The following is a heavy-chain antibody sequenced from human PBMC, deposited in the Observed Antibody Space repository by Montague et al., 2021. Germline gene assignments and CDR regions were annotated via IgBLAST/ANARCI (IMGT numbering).Heavy chain of an antibody. J-gene: IGHJ4*02. V-gene: IGHV4-31*03. D-gene: IGHD3-10*01. CDR3: ARAEDYYGSGSYLGFDY. CDR1: GGSISSGGYY. Sequence: TRSLTCTVSGGSISSGGYYWSWIRQLPGKGLEWIGYIFYSGNTYYNPSPKSRVTISVDTSKNQFSLKLSSVTAADTAVYYCARAEDYYGSGSYLGFDYWGQGTLVTVSS. CDR2: IFYSGNT.